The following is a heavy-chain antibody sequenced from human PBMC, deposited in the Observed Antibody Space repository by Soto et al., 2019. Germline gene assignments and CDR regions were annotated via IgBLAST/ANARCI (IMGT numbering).Heavy chain of an antibody. V-gene: IGHV1-8*01. CDR2: MNPNSGNT. CDR3: AIVVVPTIDAFDI. Sequence: GASVKVSCKASGYTFTRYDINWVRQATGQGLEWMGWMNPNSGNTGYAQKFQGRVTMTRNTSISTAYMELSSLRSEDTAVYYCAIVVVPTIDAFDIWGQGTMVTVSS. CDR1: GYTFTRYD. J-gene: IGHJ3*02. D-gene: IGHD2-2*01.